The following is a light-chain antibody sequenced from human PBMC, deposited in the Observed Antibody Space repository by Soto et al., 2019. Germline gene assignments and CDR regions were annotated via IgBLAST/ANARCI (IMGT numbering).Light chain of an antibody. CDR3: QQHDSSPPT. CDR1: QGVTSGF. Sequence: EIVLTQSPGTLSLSPGERATLSCRASQGVTSGFLAWYRQTPGQSPRLLIYSASSRAAGVPDRFSGSGSGTDFTLIISRLEPEDFAVYYCQQHDSSPPTFGQGTKLEIK. J-gene: IGKJ2*01. V-gene: IGKV3-20*01. CDR2: SAS.